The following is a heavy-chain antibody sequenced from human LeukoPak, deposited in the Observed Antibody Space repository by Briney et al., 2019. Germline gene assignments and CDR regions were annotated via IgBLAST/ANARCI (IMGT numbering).Heavy chain of an antibody. V-gene: IGHV1-2*06. CDR1: GYTFTGYY. CDR3: ARGSGAYCGGDCYSGYFDY. Sequence: GASVKVSCKASGYTFTGYYMHWLRQAPGQGLEWMGRINPNSGGTNYAQKFQGRVTMTRDTSISTAYMELSGLRSEDTAVYYCARGSGAYCGGDCYSGYFDYWGQGTLVTVSS. CDR2: INPNSGGT. D-gene: IGHD2-21*02. J-gene: IGHJ4*02.